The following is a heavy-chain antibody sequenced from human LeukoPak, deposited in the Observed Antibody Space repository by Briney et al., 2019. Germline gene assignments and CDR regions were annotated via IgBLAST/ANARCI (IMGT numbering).Heavy chain of an antibody. V-gene: IGHV3-43D*03. J-gene: IGHJ4*02. CDR1: GFTFDDYA. D-gene: IGHD3-22*01. CDR3: AKDIANYYDSSGYYYPEGLDQ. CDR2: ISWDGGST. Sequence: QPGGPLRLSCAASGFTFDDYAMHWVRQAPGKGLEWVSLISWDGGSTYYADSVKGRFTISRDNSKNSLYLQMNSLRAEDTALYYCAKDIANYYDSSGYYYPEGLDQWGQGTLVTVSS.